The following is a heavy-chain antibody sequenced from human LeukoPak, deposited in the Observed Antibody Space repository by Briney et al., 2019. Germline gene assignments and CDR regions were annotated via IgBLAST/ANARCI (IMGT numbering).Heavy chain of an antibody. V-gene: IGHV5-51*01. D-gene: IGHD4-17*01. J-gene: IGHJ3*02. CDR2: VYPGDSDT. Sequence: GESLKISCKGSGYSFTSYWIAWVRQMPGKGLEWMGIVYPGDSDTRYSPSFQGQVTISADKSINTAYLQWSSLKASDTAMYYCARSTVTTRSAFDIWGQGTMVTVSS. CDR1: GYSFTSYW. CDR3: ARSTVTTRSAFDI.